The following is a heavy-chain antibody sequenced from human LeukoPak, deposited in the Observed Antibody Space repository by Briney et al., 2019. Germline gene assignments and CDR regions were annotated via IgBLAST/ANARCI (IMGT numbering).Heavy chain of an antibody. CDR1: GFTFSNYS. D-gene: IGHD2-2*01. V-gene: IGHV3-21*01. Sequence: PGGSLRLSWAASGFTFSNYSMNWVRQAPGKGLEWVSSISSSSSYIYYADSVKGRFTISRDNAKNSLYLQMNSLRAEDTALYYCASLNRADCSSTSCHTHYWGQGTLVTVSS. CDR3: ASLNRADCSSTSCHTHY. CDR2: ISSSSSYI. J-gene: IGHJ4*02.